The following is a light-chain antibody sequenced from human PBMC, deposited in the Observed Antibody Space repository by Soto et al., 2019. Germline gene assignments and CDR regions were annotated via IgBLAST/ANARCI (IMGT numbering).Light chain of an antibody. CDR1: QSVSSNY. J-gene: IGKJ1*01. Sequence: EIVLTQSPDTLSLSPGERATLSCRASQSVSSNYLAWYQQKTGQTPRLLIYIASTGAPGIPDRFRGSGSGTHFTLTISRLEPEDFAVYYCQQYDSSPWTFGQGTKVEIK. CDR2: IAS. CDR3: QQYDSSPWT. V-gene: IGKV3-20*01.